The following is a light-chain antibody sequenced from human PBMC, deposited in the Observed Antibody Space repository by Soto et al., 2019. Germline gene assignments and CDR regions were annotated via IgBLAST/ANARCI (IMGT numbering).Light chain of an antibody. Sequence: QSALTQPASVSGSPGQSITISCTGTSSDVGRYNLVSWYQQHPGKAPKLMIYEGSKRPSGVSNRFSGSKSGNTASLTISGLQAEYEADYYCCSYAGSSTLIFFGTGTKLTVL. CDR3: CSYAGSSTLIF. CDR2: EGS. V-gene: IGLV2-23*01. J-gene: IGLJ1*01. CDR1: SSDVGRYNL.